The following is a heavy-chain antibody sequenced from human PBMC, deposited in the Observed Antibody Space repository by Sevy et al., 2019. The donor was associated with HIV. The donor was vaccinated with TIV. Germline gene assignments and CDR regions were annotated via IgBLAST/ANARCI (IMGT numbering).Heavy chain of an antibody. CDR1: GFTFGDYA. D-gene: IGHD3-22*01. V-gene: IGHV3-49*03. CDR3: TREGLYYYDSSGYSGGIDY. Sequence: GESLKISCTASGFTFGDYAMSWFRQAPGKGLEWVGFIRSKAYGGTTEYAASVKGRFTISRDDSKSIAYLQMNSLKTEDTAVYYCTREGLYYYDSSGYSGGIDYWGQGTLVTVSS. CDR2: IRSKAYGGTT. J-gene: IGHJ4*02.